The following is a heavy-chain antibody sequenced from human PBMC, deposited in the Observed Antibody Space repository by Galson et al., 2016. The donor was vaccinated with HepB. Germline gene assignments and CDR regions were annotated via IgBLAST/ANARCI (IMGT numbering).Heavy chain of an antibody. Sequence: SLRLSCAASGFTFDDYAMHWVRHAPGKGLEWVSLIRWDGGSTYYADSVKGRFTISRDNSKNSLYLQMNSLRAEDTALYYCAKDIQRDSSSWYGGIYGMDVWSQGTTVTVSS. CDR3: AKDIQRDSSSWYGGIYGMDV. J-gene: IGHJ6*02. CDR1: GFTFDDYA. V-gene: IGHV3-43D*03. D-gene: IGHD6-13*01. CDR2: IRWDGGST.